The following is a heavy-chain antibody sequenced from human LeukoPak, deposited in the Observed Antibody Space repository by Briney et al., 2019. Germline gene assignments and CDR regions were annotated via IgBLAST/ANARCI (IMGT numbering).Heavy chain of an antibody. CDR2: VSDSGSGA. J-gene: IGHJ4*02. CDR1: GFTFSNYG. Sequence: GGSLRLSCAASGFTFSNYGMSWVRQAPGKGLEWVSDVSDSGSGAYYADSVKGRFTISRDNSKNTLYLQMNSLRVEDTAVYYCAPDLRGSAWSLDYWGQGTLVTVSS. D-gene: IGHD6-19*01. V-gene: IGHV3-23*01. CDR3: APDLRGSAWSLDY.